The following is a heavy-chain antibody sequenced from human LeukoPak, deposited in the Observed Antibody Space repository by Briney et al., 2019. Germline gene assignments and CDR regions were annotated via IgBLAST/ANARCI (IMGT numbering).Heavy chain of an antibody. D-gene: IGHD6-19*01. V-gene: IGHV3-23*01. CDR3: ARGYSSGRSPY. CDR2: ISDSGGST. Sequence: GGSLRLSCAASGFTFSSYAMTWVRQPPGKGLEWVSAISDSGGSTYYADSVKGRFTISRDDARNSVYLQMSSLGAEDTAVYYCARGYSSGRSPYWGQGTLVTVSS. J-gene: IGHJ4*02. CDR1: GFTFSSYA.